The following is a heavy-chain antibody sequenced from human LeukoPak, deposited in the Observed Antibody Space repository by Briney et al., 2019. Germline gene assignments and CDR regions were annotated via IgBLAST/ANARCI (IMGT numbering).Heavy chain of an antibody. D-gene: IGHD2-2*01. V-gene: IGHV5-51*01. CDR1: GYSFTNYW. CDR3: ARGRYCTSTSCSQFDY. CDR2: IYPGDSDT. Sequence: GESLKISCKGSGYSFTNYWIAWVLQMPGRGLEWMGIIYPGDSDTRYSPSFQGQITISGDRSISTAYLQWSSLKASDTAMYYCARGRYCTSTSCSQFDYWGQGTLVTVSS. J-gene: IGHJ4*02.